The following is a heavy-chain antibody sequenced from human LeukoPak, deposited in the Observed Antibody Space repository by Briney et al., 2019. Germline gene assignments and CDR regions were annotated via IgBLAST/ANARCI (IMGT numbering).Heavy chain of an antibody. D-gene: IGHD2-15*01. CDR2: IIPIFGTA. CDR3: ARYCSGGSCYPETYYYYGMDV. Sequence: ASVKVSFKCSGCTCSSYAISWVRQAPGQGLEWVGGIIPIFGTANYAQKFQGRVTITADESTSTAYMELSSLRSEDTAVYYCARYCSGGSCYPETYYYYGMDVWGQGTTVTVSS. CDR1: GCTCSSYA. J-gene: IGHJ6*02. V-gene: IGHV1-69*01.